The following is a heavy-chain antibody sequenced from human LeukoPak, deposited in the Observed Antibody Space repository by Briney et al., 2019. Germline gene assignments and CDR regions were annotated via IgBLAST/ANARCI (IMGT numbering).Heavy chain of an antibody. CDR2: ISWNSDSI. J-gene: IGHJ3*02. V-gene: IGHV3-9*01. CDR1: GFTFDDYA. CDR3: AKDKAPPSYSSSLHAFDI. Sequence: GRSLRLSCAASGFTFDDYAMHWVRQAPGKGLEWVSGISWNSDSIGYADSVKGRFTISRDNAKNSLYLQMNSLRAEDTALYYCAKDKAPPSYSSSLHAFDIWGQGTMVTVSS. D-gene: IGHD6-13*01.